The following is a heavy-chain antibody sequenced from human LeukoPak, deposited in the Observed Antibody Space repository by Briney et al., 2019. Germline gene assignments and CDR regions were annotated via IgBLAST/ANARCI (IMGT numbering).Heavy chain of an antibody. D-gene: IGHD3-16*01. Sequence: SVKVSCKASGGTFSSYAISWVRQAPGQGLEWMGGIIPIFGTANYAQKFQGRVTITADESTSTAYTELSSLRSEDTAVYYCARDGGYGEPDYWGQGTLVAVSS. CDR2: IIPIFGTA. J-gene: IGHJ4*02. CDR1: GGTFSSYA. V-gene: IGHV1-69*13. CDR3: ARDGGYGEPDY.